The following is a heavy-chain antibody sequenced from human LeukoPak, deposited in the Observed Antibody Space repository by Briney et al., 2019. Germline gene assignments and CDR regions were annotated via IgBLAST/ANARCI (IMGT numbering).Heavy chain of an antibody. V-gene: IGHV3-48*04. CDR3: ARDLAVAGAFDI. CDR2: ISSTSTI. CDR1: GFTFSTYS. J-gene: IGHJ3*02. Sequence: GGSLRLSCAASGFTFSTYSMNWVRQAPGKGLEWVAYISSTSTIYYADSVKGRFTISRDNAKNSLYLQMNSLRAEDTAVYYCARDLAVAGAFDIWGQGTMVTVSS. D-gene: IGHD6-19*01.